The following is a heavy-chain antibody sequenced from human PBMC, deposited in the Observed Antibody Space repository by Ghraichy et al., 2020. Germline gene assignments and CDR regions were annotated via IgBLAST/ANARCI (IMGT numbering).Heavy chain of an antibody. D-gene: IGHD7-27*01. CDR2: ISSSSSYI. V-gene: IGHV3-21*01. CDR3: ARDPPGDFDL. Sequence: LSLTCAASGFTFSSYSMNWVRQAPGKGLEWVLSISSSSSYIYYADSVKGRFTISRDNAKNSLYLQMNSLRAEDTAVYYCARDPPGDFDLWGRGTLVTVSS. J-gene: IGHJ2*01. CDR1: GFTFSSYS.